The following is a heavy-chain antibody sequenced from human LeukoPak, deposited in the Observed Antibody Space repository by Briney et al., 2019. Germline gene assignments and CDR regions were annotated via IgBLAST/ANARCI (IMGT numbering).Heavy chain of an antibody. V-gene: IGHV3-30*18. D-gene: IGHD1-26*01. J-gene: IGHJ4*02. Sequence: PGGSLRLSCAASGFTFSSYGMHWVRQAPGKGLEWVAVISYDGSNKYCADSVKGRFTGSRDNSKNTLYLQMNSLRAEDTAVYYCAKGTRWELPANFDYWGQGTLVTVSS. CDR1: GFTFSSYG. CDR2: ISYDGSNK. CDR3: AKGTRWELPANFDY.